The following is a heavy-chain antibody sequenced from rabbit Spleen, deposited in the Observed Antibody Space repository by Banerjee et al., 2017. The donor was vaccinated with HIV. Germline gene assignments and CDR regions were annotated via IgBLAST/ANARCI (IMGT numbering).Heavy chain of an antibody. Sequence: QSLEESGGDLVKPGASLTLTCTASGVSFSSNYYMCWVRQAPGKGLEWIACIDTGSSGFTYFASWAKGRFTISKTSSTTVTLQVTSLTAADTATYFCARDLHGSSTNYGNLWGQGTLVTVS. CDR1: GVSFSSNYY. J-gene: IGHJ4*01. D-gene: IGHD8-1*01. CDR2: IDTGSSGFT. CDR3: ARDLHGSSTNYGNL. V-gene: IGHV1S40*01.